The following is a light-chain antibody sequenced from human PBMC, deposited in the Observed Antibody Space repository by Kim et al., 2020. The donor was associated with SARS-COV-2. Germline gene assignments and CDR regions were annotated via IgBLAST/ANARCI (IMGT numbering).Light chain of an antibody. Sequence: SASVRDRVTITCRASQDISNFLAWFQQNPGKVPKRLIYATSSLQSGVPSRFSGSGSGTEYSLTISSLQPEDFATYYCLQHKSYPYTLGQGTKLEI. CDR1: QDISNF. CDR3: LQHKSYPYT. J-gene: IGKJ2*01. V-gene: IGKV1-17*03. CDR2: ATS.